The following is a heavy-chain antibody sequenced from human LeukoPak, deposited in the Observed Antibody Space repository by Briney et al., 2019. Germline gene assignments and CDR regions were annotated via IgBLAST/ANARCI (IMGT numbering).Heavy chain of an antibody. V-gene: IGHV3-21*01. J-gene: IGHJ4*02. D-gene: IGHD3-22*01. CDR3: ASSGYYDEQEIY. CDR1: GFTFSSYS. Sequence: PGGSLRLSCAASGFTFSSYSMNWVRQAPGKGLEWVSSISSSSSYIYYADSVKGRFTISRDNAKNSLYLQMNSLRAEDTAVYYCASSGYYDEQEIYLRQGTLVTVSS. CDR2: ISSSSSYI.